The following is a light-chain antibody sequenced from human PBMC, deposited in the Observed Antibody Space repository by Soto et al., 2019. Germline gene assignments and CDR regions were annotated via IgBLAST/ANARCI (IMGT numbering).Light chain of an antibody. CDR1: SNDVGIYNY. J-gene: IGLJ3*02. CDR2: EVT. CDR3: SSYTISSTWV. Sequence: QSALTQPASVSGSPGQSITISCTGTSNDVGIYNYVSWYQQHPGKAPKLMIYEVTNRPSGVSDRFSGSKSDNTASLTIYGLQAEDEADYYCSSYTISSTWVFGGGTKVTVL. V-gene: IGLV2-14*01.